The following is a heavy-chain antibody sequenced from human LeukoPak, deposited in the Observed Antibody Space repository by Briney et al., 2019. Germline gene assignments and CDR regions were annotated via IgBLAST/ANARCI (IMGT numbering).Heavy chain of an antibody. CDR1: GGSFSVYY. CDR3: ARGLYHDTIFQH. J-gene: IGHJ1*01. V-gene: IGHV4-34*01. Sequence: SETLSLTCAVYGGSFSVYYWSWIRQPPGKGLEWTGEINHSGSTNYNPSLKSRVTISVDTSKNQFSLKLSSVTAADTAVYYCARGLYHDTIFQHWGQGTLVTVSS. D-gene: IGHD3-16*02. CDR2: INHSGST.